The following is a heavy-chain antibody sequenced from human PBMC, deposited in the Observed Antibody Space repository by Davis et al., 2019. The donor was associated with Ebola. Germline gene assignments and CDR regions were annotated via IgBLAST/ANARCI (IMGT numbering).Heavy chain of an antibody. CDR2: FDPEDGET. CDR3: ATFGFLEWSNWFDP. V-gene: IGHV1-24*01. CDR1: GYTLTELS. J-gene: IGHJ5*02. Sequence: ASVKVSCKVSGYTLTELSMHWVRQAPGKGLEWMGGFDPEDGETIYAQKFQGRVTMTEDTSTDTAYMELSSLSSEDTAVYYCATFGFLEWSNWFDPWGQGTLVTVSS. D-gene: IGHD3-3*01.